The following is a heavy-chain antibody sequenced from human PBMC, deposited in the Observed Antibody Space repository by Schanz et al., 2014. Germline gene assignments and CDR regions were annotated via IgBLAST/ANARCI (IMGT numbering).Heavy chain of an antibody. D-gene: IGHD3-3*01. V-gene: IGHV3-30*03. Sequence: QVQLVESGGGVVQPGRSLRLSCAGSGFSFSDYGMHWVRQAPGRGLEWVAVISYHGSERYYADSVKGRFTISRDNSKNTLYLQMNSLTAEDTAVYYCAATTILADWGQGTLVAVSS. CDR3: AATTILAD. CDR1: GFSFSDYG. CDR2: ISYHGSER. J-gene: IGHJ4*02.